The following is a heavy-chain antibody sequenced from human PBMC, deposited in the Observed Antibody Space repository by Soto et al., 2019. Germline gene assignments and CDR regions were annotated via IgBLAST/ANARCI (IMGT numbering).Heavy chain of an antibody. CDR1: GFIFDNHA. CDR3: ANSRVSMVRGLIIIPNY. Sequence: GGSLRLSCTASGFIFDNHAMSWVRQAPGKGLEWVSAISGHGDATFYADSVKGRFTISRDNSKNTLYLHMNSLRAEDTALYYCANSRVSMVRGLIIIPNYWGQGTLVTVSS. V-gene: IGHV3-23*01. D-gene: IGHD3-10*01. J-gene: IGHJ4*02. CDR2: ISGHGDAT.